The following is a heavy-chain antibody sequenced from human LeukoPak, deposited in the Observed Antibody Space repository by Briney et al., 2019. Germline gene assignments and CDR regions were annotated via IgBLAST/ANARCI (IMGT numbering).Heavy chain of an antibody. CDR3: ARGTGQQLGYLGFDP. CDR2: IIPILGIA. CDR1: GGTFISYA. Sequence: ASVTVSFKASGGTFISYAISWVRQAPGQGLEWMGRIIPILGIANYAQKFQGRVTITADKSTSTAYMELSSLRSEDTAVYYCARGTGQQLGYLGFDPWGQGTLVTVSS. J-gene: IGHJ5*02. V-gene: IGHV1-69*04. D-gene: IGHD6-13*01.